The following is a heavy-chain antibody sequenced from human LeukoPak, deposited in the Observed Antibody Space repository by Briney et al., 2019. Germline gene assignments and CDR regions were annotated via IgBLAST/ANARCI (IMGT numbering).Heavy chain of an antibody. CDR1: GYTFTSYY. D-gene: IGHD6-13*01. V-gene: IGHV1-2*02. CDR2: INPNSGGT. Sequence: GASVKVSCKASGYTFTSYYMHWVRQAPGQGLVWTGWINPNSGGTNYAQKFQGRVTMTRDTSISTAYMELSRLRSDDTAVYYCARFRVAGGDYYYYMDVWGKGTTVTVSS. J-gene: IGHJ6*03. CDR3: ARFRVAGGDYYYYMDV.